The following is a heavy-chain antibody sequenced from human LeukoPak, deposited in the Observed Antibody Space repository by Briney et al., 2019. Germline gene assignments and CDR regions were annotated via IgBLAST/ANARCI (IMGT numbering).Heavy chain of an antibody. CDR3: ARDRAARDWDYYYYMDV. V-gene: IGHV4-34*01. Sequence: PSETLSLTCAVYGGSFSGYYWSWIRQPPGKGLEWIGEINYSGSTNYNPSLKSRVTISVDTSKNQFSLKLSSVTAADTAVYYCARDRAARDWDYYYYMDVWGKGTTVTVSS. J-gene: IGHJ6*03. CDR2: INYSGST. CDR1: GGSFSGYY. D-gene: IGHD6-6*01.